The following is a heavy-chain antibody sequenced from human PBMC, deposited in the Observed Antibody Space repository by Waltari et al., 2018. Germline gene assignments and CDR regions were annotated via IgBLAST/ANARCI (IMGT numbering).Heavy chain of an antibody. Sequence: QVQLVQSGAEVKKPGSSVKVSCTASGGTFSSYAISWVRQAPGQGLEWMGRIIPIVGTANEAQKFQGRVTITADESTSTAYMELSSLRSEDTAVYYCARVGDGEGAFDIWGQGTMVTVSS. CDR3: ARVGDGEGAFDI. CDR2: IIPIVGTA. D-gene: IGHD4-17*01. V-gene: IGHV1-69*11. J-gene: IGHJ3*02. CDR1: GGTFSSYA.